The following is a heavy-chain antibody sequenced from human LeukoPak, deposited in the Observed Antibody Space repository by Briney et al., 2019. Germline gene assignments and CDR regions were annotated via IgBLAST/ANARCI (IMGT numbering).Heavy chain of an antibody. D-gene: IGHD6-13*01. V-gene: IGHV3-23*01. J-gene: IGHJ4*02. CDR1: GFTFSSYA. CDR3: AKDSSSSWYHKYFDC. Sequence: GGSLRLSCAASGFTFSSYAMSWVRQAPGKGLEWVSAISGSGGSTYYADSVKGRFTISRDNSKNTLYLQMNSLRAEDTAVYYCAKDSSSSWYHKYFDCWGQGTLVTVSS. CDR2: ISGSGGST.